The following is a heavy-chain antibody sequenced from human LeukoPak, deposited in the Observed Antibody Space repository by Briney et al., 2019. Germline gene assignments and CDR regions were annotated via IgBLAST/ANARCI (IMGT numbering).Heavy chain of an antibody. D-gene: IGHD6-25*01. CDR3: ARFYSIGAFDAFDI. Sequence: GGSLRLSCAASGFTFSSYTMNWVRQAPGKGLEWVSVIYSGGSTYYADSVKGRFTISRDNSKNTLYLQMNSLRAEDTAVYYCARFYSIGAFDAFDIWGQGTMVTVSS. J-gene: IGHJ3*02. CDR1: GFTFSSYT. CDR2: IYSGGST. V-gene: IGHV3-53*01.